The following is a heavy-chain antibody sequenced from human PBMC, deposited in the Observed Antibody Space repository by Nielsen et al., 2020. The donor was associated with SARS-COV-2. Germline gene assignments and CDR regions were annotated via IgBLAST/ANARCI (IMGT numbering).Heavy chain of an antibody. Sequence: SVKVSCKASGGTFSSYAISWVRQAPGQGLEWMGGIIPIFGTANYAQKFQGRVTITADESMSTAYMELSSLRSEDTAVYYCARADGSPLYRHHYYYGMDVWGQGTTVTVSS. J-gene: IGHJ6*02. V-gene: IGHV1-69*13. CDR2: IIPIFGTA. CDR1: GGTFSSYA. D-gene: IGHD5-24*01. CDR3: ARADGSPLYRHHYYYGMDV.